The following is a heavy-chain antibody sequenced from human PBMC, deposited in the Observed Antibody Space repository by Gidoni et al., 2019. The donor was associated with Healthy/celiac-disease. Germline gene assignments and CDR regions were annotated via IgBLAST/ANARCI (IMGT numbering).Heavy chain of an antibody. V-gene: IGHV4-59*01. D-gene: IGHD3-3*02. J-gene: IGHJ4*02. Sequence: QVQLQESGPGLVKPSETLSLTCTVSGGSISSYYWSWIRQPPGKGLEWIGYIYYSGSTNYNPSLKSRVTISVDTSKNQFSLKLSSVTAADTAVYYCAQLAMFGRSTPYFDYWGQGTLVTVSS. CDR3: AQLAMFGRSTPYFDY. CDR2: IYYSGST. CDR1: GGSISSYY.